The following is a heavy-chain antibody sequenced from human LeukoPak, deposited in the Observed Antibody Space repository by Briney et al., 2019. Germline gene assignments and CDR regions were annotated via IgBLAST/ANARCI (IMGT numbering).Heavy chain of an antibody. CDR1: GFTFSDYY. D-gene: IGHD2-2*01. J-gene: IGHJ6*02. CDR2: ISSSGTTI. V-gene: IGHV3-11*04. CDR3: ARDQEKYPYYYYGMDV. Sequence: GGSLRLSCAASGFTFSDYYMSWIRQAPGKGLEWVSYISSSGTTIYYADSVKGRFTISRDNAKNSLYLQMNSLRAEDTAVYYCARDQEKYPYYYYGMDVWGQGTTVTVSS.